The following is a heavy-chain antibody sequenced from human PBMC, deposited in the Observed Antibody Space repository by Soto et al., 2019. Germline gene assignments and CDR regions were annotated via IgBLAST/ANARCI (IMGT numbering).Heavy chain of an antibody. J-gene: IGHJ4*02. CDR1: GFTFSSYS. CDR3: ARDGNYYDSSGYGY. V-gene: IGHV3-21*01. D-gene: IGHD3-22*01. Sequence: EVQLVESGGGLVQPGGSLRLSCAASGFTFSSYSMNWVRQAPGKGLEWVSSISSSSSYIYYADSVKGRFTISRDNAKNSLYLQMNSLRAEDTAVYYCARDGNYYDSSGYGYWGQGTLVTVSS. CDR2: ISSSSSYI.